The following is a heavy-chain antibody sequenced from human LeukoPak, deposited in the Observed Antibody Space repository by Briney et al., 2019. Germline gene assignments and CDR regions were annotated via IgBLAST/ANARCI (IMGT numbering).Heavy chain of an antibody. CDR2: ISAYNGNT. Sequence: GASLKVSCKASGYTFTNYGINWVRQAPGEGLEWMVWISAYNGNTNYAQKVQGRVTMTTDTSTSTAYMELRSLRSDDTAVYYCAREGYYGVNKFFDYWGQGTLVTVSS. CDR3: AREGYYGVNKFFDY. V-gene: IGHV1-18*01. CDR1: GYTFTNYG. J-gene: IGHJ4*02. D-gene: IGHD4-23*01.